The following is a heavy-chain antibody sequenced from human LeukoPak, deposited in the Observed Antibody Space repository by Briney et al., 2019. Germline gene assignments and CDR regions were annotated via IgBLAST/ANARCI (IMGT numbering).Heavy chain of an antibody. V-gene: IGHV4-31*03. J-gene: IGHJ4*02. CDR1: GGSISSGGYY. Sequence: SETLSLTCTVSGGSISSGGYYWSWIRQHPGKGLEWIGYIYYSGSTYCNPSLKSRVTISVDTSKNQFSLKLSSVTAADTAVYYCARVVVVVAATQANFDYWGQGTLVTVSS. CDR3: ARVVVVVAATQANFDY. CDR2: IYYSGST. D-gene: IGHD2-15*01.